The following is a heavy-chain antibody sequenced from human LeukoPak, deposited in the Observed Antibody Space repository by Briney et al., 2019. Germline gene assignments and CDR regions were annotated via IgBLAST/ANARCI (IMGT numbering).Heavy chain of an antibody. Sequence: PGGSLRLSCAASGFTFSSCSMNWVRQAPGKGLEWVPSISSSSSYIYYADSVKGRFTISRDNAKNSLYLQMNSLRAEDTAVYYCARDPTYFDWLPVYWGQGTLVTVSS. CDR3: ARDPTYFDWLPVY. CDR1: GFTFSSCS. V-gene: IGHV3-21*01. J-gene: IGHJ4*02. CDR2: ISSSSSYI. D-gene: IGHD3-9*01.